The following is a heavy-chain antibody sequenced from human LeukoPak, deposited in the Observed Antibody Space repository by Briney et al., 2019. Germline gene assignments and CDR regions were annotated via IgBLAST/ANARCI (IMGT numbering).Heavy chain of an antibody. J-gene: IGHJ6*03. CDR2: ISWDSSSR. D-gene: IGHD2-2*01. Sequence: GGSLRLSCAASGFTFDDYAMHWVRQAPGKGLEWVSSISWDSSSRGYADSVMGRFTISRDNAKNSLYLQMNSLRAEDMALYYCALGPYIVVVPAAIWVPYYYYYMDVWGKGTTVTVSS. CDR1: GFTFDDYA. CDR3: ALGPYIVVVPAAIWVPYYYYYMDV. V-gene: IGHV3-9*03.